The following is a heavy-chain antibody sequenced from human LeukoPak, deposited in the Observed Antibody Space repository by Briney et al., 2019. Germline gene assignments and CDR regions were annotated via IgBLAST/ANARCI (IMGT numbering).Heavy chain of an antibody. D-gene: IGHD5-18*01. CDR2: IYSGGRI. J-gene: IGHJ6*02. CDR1: GFTVSSNY. V-gene: IGHV3-66*01. CDR3: ARDVSRGYLRPLDV. Sequence: GGSLRLSCAASGFTVSSNYMSWVRQAPGKGLEWVSLIYSGGRIFYADSVKGRFIISTDNSKNTLYLQMNSLRAEDTAVYYCARDVSRGYLRPLDVWGQGTTVTVSS.